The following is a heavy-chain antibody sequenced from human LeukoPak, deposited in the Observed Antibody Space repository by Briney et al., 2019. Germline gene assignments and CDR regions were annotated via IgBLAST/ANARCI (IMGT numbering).Heavy chain of an antibody. Sequence: GGSLRLSCAASGFAISTYAMAWVRQAPGRGLEWISSLSSGRSPSYSDSLEGRLTMSSDNARNTLYLQMDNLRGEDTAMYYCARQLGYCAAGTCYFDSWGHGTQVTVSS. CDR1: GFAISTYA. J-gene: IGHJ4*01. CDR2: LSSGRSP. V-gene: IGHV3-69-1*01. CDR3: ARQLGYCAAGTCYFDS. D-gene: IGHD2-8*02.